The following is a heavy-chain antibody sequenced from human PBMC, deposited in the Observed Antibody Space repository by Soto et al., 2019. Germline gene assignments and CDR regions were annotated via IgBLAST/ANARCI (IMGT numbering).Heavy chain of an antibody. V-gene: IGHV3-48*03. CDR1: GFSVGSNY. CDR2: ISSSGSTA. J-gene: IGHJ4*02. CDR3: TRAAWFPYLSFY. D-gene: IGHD3-10*01. Sequence: GGSLRLSCAASGFSVGSNYMTWVRQAPGKGLEWISYISSSGSTAYYASSVEGRFTISRDNANNSVYLQMDSLRAEDTALYYCTRAAWFPYLSFYWGQGALVTVSS.